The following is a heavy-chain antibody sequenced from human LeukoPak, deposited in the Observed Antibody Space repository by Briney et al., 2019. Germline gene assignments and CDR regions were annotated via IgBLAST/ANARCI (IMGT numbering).Heavy chain of an antibody. CDR2: IKSKTDGGTT. V-gene: IGHV3-15*01. CDR1: GFTFSNAW. Sequence: GGSLRLSCAASGFTFSNAWMSWVRQAPGKGLEWVGRIKSKTDGGTTDYAAPVKGRFTISRDDSKNTLYLQMNSLKTEDTAVYYCTTHYYDSSGYYYGYYFDYWGQGTLVTVSS. CDR3: TTHYYDSSGYYYGYYFDY. D-gene: IGHD3-22*01. J-gene: IGHJ4*02.